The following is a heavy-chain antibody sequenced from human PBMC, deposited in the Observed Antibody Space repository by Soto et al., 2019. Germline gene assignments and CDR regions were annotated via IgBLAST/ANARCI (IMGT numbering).Heavy chain of an antibody. CDR1: GFTFSSYA. CDR2: ISGSGGST. CDR3: AKDPGLLWFGELFAAY. Sequence: GGSLSLSCAASGFTFSSYAMSWVRQAPGKGLEWVSAISGSGGSTYYADSVKGRFTISRDNSKNTLYLQMNSLRAEDTAVYYCAKDPGLLWFGELFAAYWGQGTLVTVSS. V-gene: IGHV3-23*01. J-gene: IGHJ4*02. D-gene: IGHD3-10*01.